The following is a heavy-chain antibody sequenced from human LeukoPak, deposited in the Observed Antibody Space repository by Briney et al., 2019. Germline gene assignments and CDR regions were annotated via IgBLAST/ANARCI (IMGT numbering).Heavy chain of an antibody. V-gene: IGHV4-4*07. CDR3: ARGGYECYYMDV. J-gene: IGHJ6*03. Sequence: PSETLSLTCTVSGGSINNYYWTWIRQPAGKGLEWIGRIYTSGSTNYNPSLKSRVTMSVDTSKSQFSLKLSSVTAADTAVYYCARGGYECYYMDVWGKGTTVTVSS. D-gene: IGHD3-16*01. CDR2: IYTSGST. CDR1: GGSINNYY.